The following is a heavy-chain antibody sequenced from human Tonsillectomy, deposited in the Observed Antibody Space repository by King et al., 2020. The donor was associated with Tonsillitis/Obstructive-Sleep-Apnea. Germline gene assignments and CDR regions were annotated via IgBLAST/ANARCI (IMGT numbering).Heavy chain of an antibody. Sequence: TLKESGPTLVKPTQALTLTCTFSGFSLITSGVGVGWIRQPPGKALEWLAAIYWDDDKPYNQSLKNRLTITKDTSTNQVLLIMTNMDPVDTATYFCAHTWYSSSSSGYFDYWGQGILVTVSS. CDR1: GFSLITSGVG. D-gene: IGHD6-6*01. J-gene: IGHJ4*02. V-gene: IGHV2-5*02. CDR3: AHTWYSSSSSGYFDY. CDR2: IYWDDDK.